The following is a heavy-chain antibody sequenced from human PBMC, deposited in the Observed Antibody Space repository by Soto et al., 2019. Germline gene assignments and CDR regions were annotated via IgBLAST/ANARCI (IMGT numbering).Heavy chain of an antibody. V-gene: IGHV4-59*01. Sequence: SETLSLTCTVSGGSISSYYWSWIRQPPGKGLEWIGYIYYSGSTNYNPSLKSRVTISVDTSKNRFSLKLSSVTAADTAVYYCARDGYSSSWYRGWFDPWGQGTLVTVSS. CDR3: ARDGYSSSWYRGWFDP. D-gene: IGHD6-13*01. CDR2: IYYSGST. J-gene: IGHJ5*02. CDR1: GGSISSYY.